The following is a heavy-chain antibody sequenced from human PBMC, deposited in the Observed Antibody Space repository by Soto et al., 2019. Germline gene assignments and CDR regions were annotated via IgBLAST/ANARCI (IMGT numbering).Heavy chain of an antibody. CDR2: ITSGSSSI. V-gene: IGHV3-21*01. CDR3: ARGLSIGWTFDY. CDR1: GFTVSGYS. Sequence: PGGSLRLCCAASGFTVSGYSMNWVRQAPGKGLEWVSSITSGSSSIKYAKSVEGRLAISRDNAQRSLYLQMNSLSAEDTAVYYCARGLSIGWTFDYWGQGALVTVSS. J-gene: IGHJ4*02. D-gene: IGHD6-19*01.